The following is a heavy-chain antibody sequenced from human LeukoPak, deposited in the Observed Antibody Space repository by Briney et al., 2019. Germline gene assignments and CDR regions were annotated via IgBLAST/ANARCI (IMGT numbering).Heavy chain of an antibody. CDR1: VYTSTGYY. CDR3: AREYSSGLYNWFDP. CDR2: INPNSGGT. V-gene: IGHV1-2*02. D-gene: IGHD6-19*01. J-gene: IGHJ5*02. Sequence: ASVKVSCKASVYTSTGYYMHWVRQAPGQGLEWMGWINPNSGGTNYAQKFQGRVTMTRDTSISTAYMELSRLTSDDTAVYYCAREYSSGLYNWFDPWGQGALVTASS.